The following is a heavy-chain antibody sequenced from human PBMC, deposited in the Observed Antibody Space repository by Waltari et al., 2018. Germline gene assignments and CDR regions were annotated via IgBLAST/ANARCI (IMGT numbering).Heavy chain of an antibody. CDR1: GDTFSNYD. V-gene: IGHV1-8*02. Sequence: QVQLVQSGAEVKKPGASVRVSCKASGDTFSNYDINWGRQATGQGREWMGWMNPNSGNTGYVQKFQGRVIMTRDTSESTAYVELSGLRFEDTAVYYCARGQRGPSMVREVKYYFDHWGQGTVVTVSS. D-gene: IGHD3-10*01. CDR2: MNPNSGNT. CDR3: ARGQRGPSMVREVKYYFDH. J-gene: IGHJ4*02.